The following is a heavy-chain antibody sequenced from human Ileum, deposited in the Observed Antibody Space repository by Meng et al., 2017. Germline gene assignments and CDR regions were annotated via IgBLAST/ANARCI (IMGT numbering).Heavy chain of an antibody. D-gene: IGHD2-15*01. CDR1: GYTFTNYA. CDR2: INTDNGET. CDR3: ARERQTSGEDY. J-gene: IGHJ4*02. V-gene: IGHV1-3*04. Sequence: QVRVVQSGAEVNKPGDSVNVSCKASGYTFTNYAIQWVRQAPGQRLEWVGWINTDNGETTYSQNFQDRVTLNRDTSAGTVYMYLNSLISEDTAIYYCARERQTSGEDYWGQGTLVTV.